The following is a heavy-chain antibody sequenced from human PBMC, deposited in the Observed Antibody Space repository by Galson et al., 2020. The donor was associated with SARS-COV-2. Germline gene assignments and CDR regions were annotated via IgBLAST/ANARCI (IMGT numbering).Heavy chain of an antibody. D-gene: IGHD2-15*01. CDR1: GFSRSTSGLG. V-gene: IGHV2-5*02. CDR2: IYWENDK. Sequence: KMSGPTLVKPTQTLTVTCTFPGFSRSTSGLGVGWIRQPPGKALEWLALIYWENDKRYSPSLKSRLRITEDTSKSQVVLTMTNMGPVDTATYYCVHFPTSGSPVFDNWGQGTRVIVSS. J-gene: IGHJ4*02. CDR3: VHFPTSGSPVFDN.